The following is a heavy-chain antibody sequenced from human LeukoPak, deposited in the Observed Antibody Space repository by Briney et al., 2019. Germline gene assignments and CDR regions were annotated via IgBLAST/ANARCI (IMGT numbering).Heavy chain of an antibody. CDR2: ISSSGSYR. D-gene: IGHD6-19*01. J-gene: IGHJ5*02. Sequence: GGSLRLSCAASGFTFSSYAMSWVRQAPGKGLEWVSSISSSGSYRDYADSVKGRFTISRDNAKNSLYLQMSSLRAEDTAVYFCARDLEAYQAVAGTFWFDPWGQGTLVTVSS. CDR1: GFTFSSYA. V-gene: IGHV3-21*01. CDR3: ARDLEAYQAVAGTFWFDP.